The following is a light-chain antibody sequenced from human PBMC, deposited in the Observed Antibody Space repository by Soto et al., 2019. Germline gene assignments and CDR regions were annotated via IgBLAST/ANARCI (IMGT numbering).Light chain of an antibody. CDR1: SSDVGGYNY. J-gene: IGLJ3*02. V-gene: IGLV2-14*01. CDR3: SSYTSSSTLWV. CDR2: EVS. Sequence: QSVLTQPASVSGSPGQSITISCTGTSSDVGGYNYVSWYQQHPGKAPKLMIYEVSNRPSGVSNRFSGSKSGNTASLTISGLQAEDEADYYCSSYTSSSTLWVFGGGTKPTVL.